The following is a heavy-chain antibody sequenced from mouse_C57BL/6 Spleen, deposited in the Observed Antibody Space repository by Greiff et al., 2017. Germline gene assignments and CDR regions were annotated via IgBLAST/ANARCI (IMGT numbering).Heavy chain of an antibody. CDR2: IDPSDSET. J-gene: IGHJ2*01. CDR1: GYTFTSYW. Sequence: QVQLQQPGAELVRPGSLVKLSCKASGYTFTSYWMHWVKQRPIQGLEWIGNIDPSDSETHYNQKFKDKATLTVDKSSSTAYMQLSSLTSEDSAVYFCARGVYGNHFDYWGQGTTLTVSS. V-gene: IGHV1-52*01. CDR3: ARGVYGNHFDY. D-gene: IGHD1-1*01.